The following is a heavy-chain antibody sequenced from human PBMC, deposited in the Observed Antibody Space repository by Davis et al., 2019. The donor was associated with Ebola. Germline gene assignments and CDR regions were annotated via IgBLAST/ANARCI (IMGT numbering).Heavy chain of an antibody. CDR2: ISGSGGST. D-gene: IGHD6-13*01. CDR3: TSRIAAAALYYYGMDV. Sequence: GESLKISCAASGFTFSSYAMSWVRQAPGKGLEWVSAISGSGGSTYYADSVKGRFTISRDNSKNTLYLQMNSLRAEDTAVYYCTSRIAAAALYYYGMDVWGQGTTVTVSS. V-gene: IGHV3-23*01. CDR1: GFTFSSYA. J-gene: IGHJ6*02.